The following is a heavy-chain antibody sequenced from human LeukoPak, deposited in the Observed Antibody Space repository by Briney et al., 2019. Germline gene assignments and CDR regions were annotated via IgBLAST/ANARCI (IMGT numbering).Heavy chain of an antibody. CDR2: INRDGSST. CDR1: GFTFSSYW. J-gene: IGHJ3*02. CDR3: ARVRYDSSGYYDI. D-gene: IGHD3-22*01. V-gene: IGHV3-74*01. Sequence: PGGSLRLFCAASGFTFSSYWMHWVRQAPVKGLVWVSRINRDGSSTSYADSVKGRFTISRENAKNSLYLQMNSLRAGDTAVYYCARVRYDSSGYYDIWGQGTMVTVSS.